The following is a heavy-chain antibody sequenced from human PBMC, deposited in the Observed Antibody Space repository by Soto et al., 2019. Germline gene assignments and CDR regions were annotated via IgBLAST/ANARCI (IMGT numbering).Heavy chain of an antibody. CDR2: MNAKSGDT. V-gene: IGHV1-8*01. J-gene: IGHJ6*02. CDR1: GYTFSDFD. Sequence: QAHLEQSGAELKRPGASVKVSCKASGYTFSDFDINWLRQASGQGPEWVGWMNAKSGDTFFAQRFQGKFNMTWDTSLSTAYMEVGSLTSDDTAIYYCARGNPFNYAGFDVWGQGTTVAVSS. CDR3: ARGNPFNYAGFDV. D-gene: IGHD3-16*01.